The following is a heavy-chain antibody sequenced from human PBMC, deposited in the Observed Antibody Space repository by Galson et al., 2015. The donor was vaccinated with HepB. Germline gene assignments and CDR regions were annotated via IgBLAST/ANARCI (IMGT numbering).Heavy chain of an antibody. CDR1: GDSVSSNSAA. D-gene: IGHD6-19*01. J-gene: IGHJ6*02. Sequence: CAISGDSVSSNSAAWNWSRQSPSRGLEWLGRTYYRSKWYNDYAVSVKSRINLNPDTSKNQFSLQLSSVTPDDTAVYYCARDVGYSSGWYQGFYYGMDVWGRRATATVSS. CDR2: TYYRSKWYN. CDR3: ARDVGYSSGWYQGFYYGMDV. V-gene: IGHV6-1*01.